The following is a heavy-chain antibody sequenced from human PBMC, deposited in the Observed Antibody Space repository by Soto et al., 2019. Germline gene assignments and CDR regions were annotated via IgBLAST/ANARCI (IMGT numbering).Heavy chain of an antibody. Sequence: GGSLRLSCAASGFTFNSYWMHWVRQAPGEGQGLRRGLEWISYISSSSSPTYYADSVRGRFTISRDNARNSLFLQMNSLRADDTAVYYCVRASPAAGLYFDSWGQGTLVTVSS. D-gene: IGHD6-13*01. CDR2: ISSSSSPT. J-gene: IGHJ4*02. CDR1: GFTFNSYW. CDR3: VRASPAAGLYFDS. V-gene: IGHV3-48*01.